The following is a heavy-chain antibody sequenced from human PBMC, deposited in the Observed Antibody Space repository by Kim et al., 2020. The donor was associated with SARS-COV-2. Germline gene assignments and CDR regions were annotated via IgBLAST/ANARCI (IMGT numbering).Heavy chain of an antibody. J-gene: IGHJ4*02. Sequence: ADPVKGRLTISRDNSKNTLYLQMNSLRAEDTAVYYCAKGRIAVAATSMNYWGQGTLVTVSA. D-gene: IGHD6-19*01. V-gene: IGHV3-30*02. CDR3: AKGRIAVAATSMNY.